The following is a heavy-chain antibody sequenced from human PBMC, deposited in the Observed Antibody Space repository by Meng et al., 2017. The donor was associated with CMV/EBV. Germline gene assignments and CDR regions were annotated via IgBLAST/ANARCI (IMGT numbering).Heavy chain of an antibody. V-gene: IGHV4-39*07. J-gene: IGHJ4*02. D-gene: IGHD3-22*01. CDR3: ARDLLAYYPSSGHAV. Sequence: SETLSLTCSLSGGFISSNSHYWGWIRQPPGKGLEWIGSIFHSGSTYYNPSLQSRATISADTSKNGFSLKMTSVTAADTAVYYCARDLLAYYPSSGHAVWGQGTLVTVSS. CDR2: IFHSGST. CDR1: GGFISSNSHY.